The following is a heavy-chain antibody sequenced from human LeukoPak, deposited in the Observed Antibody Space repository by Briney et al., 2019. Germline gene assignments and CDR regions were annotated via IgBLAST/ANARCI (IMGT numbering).Heavy chain of an antibody. CDR3: AREKDYYYGSGSFDY. CDR1: GYTFTSYY. V-gene: IGHV1-46*01. J-gene: IGHJ4*02. CDR2: INPTGGST. Sequence: GASVKVSCKASGYTFTSYYMHWVRQAPGQGLEWMGLINPTGGSTGYAQKLQGRVTMTTDTSTSTAYMELRSLRSDDTAVYYCAREKDYYYGSGSFDYWGQGTLVTVSS. D-gene: IGHD3-10*01.